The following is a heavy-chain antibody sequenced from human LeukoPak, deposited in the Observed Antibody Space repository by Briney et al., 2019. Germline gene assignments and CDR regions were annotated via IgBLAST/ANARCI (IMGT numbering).Heavy chain of an antibody. J-gene: IGHJ4*02. D-gene: IGHD3-10*01. CDR2: ISSSGSTI. CDR1: GFTFSSYE. V-gene: IGHV3-48*03. CDR3: AKGYYGSGSYGWFDY. Sequence: GGSLRLSCAASGFTFSSYEMNWVRQAPGKGLEWVSYISSSGSTIYYADSVKGRFTISRDNSKNTLFLHMNSLRAEDTAVYSCAKGYYGSGSYGWFDYWGQGTLVTVSS.